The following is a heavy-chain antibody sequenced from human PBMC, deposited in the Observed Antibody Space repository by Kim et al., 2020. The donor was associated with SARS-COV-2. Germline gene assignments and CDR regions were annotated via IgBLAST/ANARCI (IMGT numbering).Heavy chain of an antibody. CDR3: AGGAYYGDYPLL. D-gene: IGHD4-17*01. J-gene: IGHJ4*02. Sequence: NYNPSLKSRVTISVDTSRNQFSLKLSSVTAADTAVYYCAGGAYYGDYPLLWGEGTLVTVSS. V-gene: IGHV4-59*09.